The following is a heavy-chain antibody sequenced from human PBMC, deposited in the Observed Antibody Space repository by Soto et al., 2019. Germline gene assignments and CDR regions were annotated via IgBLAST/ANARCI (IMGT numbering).Heavy chain of an antibody. CDR1: GYSFTTYG. Sequence: ASVKVSCKTSGYSFTTYGISWVRQAPGQGLEWMGWISGYNGNTNYAQKFQGRVTMTTDTSTSTVYKELRSLRSDDTAVFYCARVDSSGYYYYYYYGMDVWGQGTTVTVSS. D-gene: IGHD3-22*01. J-gene: IGHJ6*02. CDR2: ISGYNGNT. V-gene: IGHV1-18*01. CDR3: ARVDSSGYYYYYYYGMDV.